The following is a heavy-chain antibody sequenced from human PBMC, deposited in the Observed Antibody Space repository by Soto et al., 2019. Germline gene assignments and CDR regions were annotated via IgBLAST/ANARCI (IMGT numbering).Heavy chain of an antibody. J-gene: IGHJ4*02. CDR3: SILAGMSTRITYHSFDY. V-gene: IGHV4-59*01. Sequence: SETLSLTCTVSGGSINNYYWSWIRKPPGQGLGFIAYIYYSGSTNCNPSLKSRVTIAADPSKNQFSLKLTSVTAADTAVYYWSILAGMSTRITYHSFDYWGQGTLLTVSS. CDR2: IYYSGST. CDR1: GGSINNYY. D-gene: IGHD3-16*01.